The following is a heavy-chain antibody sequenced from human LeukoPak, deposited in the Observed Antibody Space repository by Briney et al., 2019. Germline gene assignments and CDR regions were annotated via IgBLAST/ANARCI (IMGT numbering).Heavy chain of an antibody. J-gene: IGHJ6*03. Sequence: GRSLRLSCAASGFTFDDYAIHWVRQAPGKGLEWVSGISWNSDNIDYADSVKGRFTISRDNSKNTLYLQMNSLRAEDTAVYYCARDPSPAARGGYYYMDVWGKGTTVTVSS. D-gene: IGHD3-16*01. CDR3: ARDPSPAARGGYYYMDV. CDR2: ISWNSDNI. CDR1: GFTFDDYA. V-gene: IGHV3-9*01.